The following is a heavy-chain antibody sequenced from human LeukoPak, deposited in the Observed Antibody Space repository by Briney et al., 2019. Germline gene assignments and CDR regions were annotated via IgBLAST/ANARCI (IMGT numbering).Heavy chain of an antibody. J-gene: IGHJ6*02. D-gene: IGHD2-8*02. CDR2: ISGFNRNT. V-gene: IGHV1-18*01. CDR3: ARGYIYCSDYYYGMDV. CDR1: GYTFTSYA. Sequence: GASVKVSCKASGYTFTSYAISWVPQAPGQGLEWMGWISGFNRNTKYAQKVQGRVTMTTDTSTSTAYMELRSLGSDDTAVYYCARGYIYCSDYYYGMDVWGQGTTVTVSS.